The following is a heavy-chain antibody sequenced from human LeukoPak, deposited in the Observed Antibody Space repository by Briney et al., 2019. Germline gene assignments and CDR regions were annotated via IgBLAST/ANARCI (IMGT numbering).Heavy chain of an antibody. CDR1: GHSISSGYY. V-gene: IGHV4-38-2*02. J-gene: IGHJ5*02. D-gene: IGHD2-15*01. CDR2: FYHSGST. Sequence: PSETLSLTCAVSGHSISSGYYWGWIRQPPGKGLEWIVTFYHSGSTYYNPSLRGRVTISVDTSKNEFSLKMTSVTAADTATYYCARDRPLLGSWSWFDPWGQGTLVTVSS. CDR3: ARDRPLLGSWSWFDP.